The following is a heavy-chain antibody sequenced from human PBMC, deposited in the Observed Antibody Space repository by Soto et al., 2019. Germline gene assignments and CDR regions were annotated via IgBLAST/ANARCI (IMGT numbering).Heavy chain of an antibody. CDR2: IYYSGST. V-gene: IGHV4-59*08. D-gene: IGHD3-16*01. CDR3: ERQWGDYVCDY. J-gene: IGHJ4*02. CDR1: DGSISSYY. Sequence: SSETLSVTCTVSDGSISSYYWSWIRQPPGKGLEWIGYIYYSGSTNYNPSLKSRVTISVDTSKNQFSLKLSSVTAADTAVYYCERQWGDYVCDYWGQGTLVTVSS.